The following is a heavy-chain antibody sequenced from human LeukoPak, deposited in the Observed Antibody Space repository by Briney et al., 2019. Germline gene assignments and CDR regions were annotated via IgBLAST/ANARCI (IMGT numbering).Heavy chain of an antibody. CDR1: GYTFTGYY. V-gene: IGHV1-2*02. J-gene: IGHJ1*01. Sequence: GASVKVSCKASGYTFTGYYMHWVRQAPGQGLEWMGWINPNSGGTNYAQKFQGRVTMTRNTSISTAYMELSSLRSEDTAVYYCARGRSRRSIWHIQHWGQGTLVTVSS. D-gene: IGHD3-16*01. CDR3: ARGRSRRSIWHIQH. CDR2: INPNSGGT.